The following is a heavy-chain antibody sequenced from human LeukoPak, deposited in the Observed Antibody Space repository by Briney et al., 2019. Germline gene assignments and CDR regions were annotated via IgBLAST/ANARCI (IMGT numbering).Heavy chain of an antibody. J-gene: IGHJ4*02. D-gene: IGHD6-13*01. Sequence: GGSLRLSCVASGFTFSYYSMNWVRQAPGKGLEWVSYINSISGEIWYADSVKGRFTISRDDAKNSLYLQMNSLRAEDTAVYYCARGPYSSNWYVDYWGQGTLVTVAS. CDR1: GFTFSYYS. V-gene: IGHV3-48*01. CDR2: INSISGEI. CDR3: ARGPYSSNWYVDY.